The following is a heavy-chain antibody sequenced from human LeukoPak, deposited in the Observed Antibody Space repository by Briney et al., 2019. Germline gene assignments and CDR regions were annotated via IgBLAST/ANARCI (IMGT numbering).Heavy chain of an antibody. CDR3: AKPYGSGSYYGPLGPHAEYFQH. Sequence: QAGGSLRLSCAASGFTFSSYAMHWVRQAPGKGLEWVAVISYDGSNKYYADSVKGRFTISRDNSKNTLYLQMNSLRAEDTAVYYCAKPYGSGSYYGPLGPHAEYFQHWGQGTLVTVSS. V-gene: IGHV3-30*04. CDR2: ISYDGSNK. CDR1: GFTFSSYA. J-gene: IGHJ1*01. D-gene: IGHD3-10*01.